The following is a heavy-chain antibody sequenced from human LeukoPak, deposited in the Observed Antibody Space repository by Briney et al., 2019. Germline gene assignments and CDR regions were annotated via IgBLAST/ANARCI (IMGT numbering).Heavy chain of an antibody. CDR1: VCTVISYV. CDR3: ARAEDQGRYFDWLPGFAP. V-gene: IGHV1-69*01. Sequence: SVKVSCKASVCTVISYVISWVRQAPGQGLEWMGGVLPIFGTAIYAQKWQGRVTITADESTSTAYMELKSLRSEDTAIYYCARAEDQGRYFDWLPGFAPWGQGTLVIVSS. D-gene: IGHD3-9*01. CDR2: VLPIFGTA. J-gene: IGHJ5*02.